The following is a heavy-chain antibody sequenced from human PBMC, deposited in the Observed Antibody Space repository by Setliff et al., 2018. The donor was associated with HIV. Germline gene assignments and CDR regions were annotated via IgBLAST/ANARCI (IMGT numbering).Heavy chain of an antibody. D-gene: IGHD3-3*02. CDR2: MKPSTGDT. CDR3: ARRVPHLDY. V-gene: IGHV1-8*02. CDR1: GYTFSTAD. J-gene: IGHJ4*02. Sequence: ASVKVSCKASGYTFSTADINWVRQASGQGLEWMGWMKPSTGDTGFAHKFQGRITLTRDTSMSTAYMGLSGLTSDDTAVYYCARRVPHLDYWGQGTLVTVSS.